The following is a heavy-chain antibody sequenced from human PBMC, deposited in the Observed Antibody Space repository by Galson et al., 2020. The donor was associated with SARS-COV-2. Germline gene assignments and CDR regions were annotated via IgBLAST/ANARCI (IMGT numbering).Heavy chain of an antibody. J-gene: IGHJ4*02. CDR3: AAGPVAGTGE. V-gene: IGHV4-61*02. Sequence: SETLSLTCAASYGSISGISHYWSWTPQPAGKGLEWIGRIYSSGSTNYNPSLKSRVTISVDTSKNQFSLKLTSVTAADTAVYYCAAGPVAGTGEWGQGTLVTVSS. D-gene: IGHD6-19*01. CDR2: IYSSGST. CDR1: YGSISGISHY.